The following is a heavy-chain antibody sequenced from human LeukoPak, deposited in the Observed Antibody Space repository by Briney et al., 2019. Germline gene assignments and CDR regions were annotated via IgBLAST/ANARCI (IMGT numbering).Heavy chain of an antibody. CDR1: GDSINNEY. J-gene: IGHJ5*02. CDR2: VYYGLSP. CDR3: ARQVLPYYSARKYSNWLDP. D-gene: IGHD3-10*01. V-gene: IGHV4-59*08. Sequence: SETLSLTCRVSGDSINNEYWTWIRQAPGQGVEGIGYVYYGLSPNYHPSLNSPVIISLHRSTKHFSLELSSVTAADTAVYYCARQVLPYYSARKYSNWLDPWGQGILVTVSS.